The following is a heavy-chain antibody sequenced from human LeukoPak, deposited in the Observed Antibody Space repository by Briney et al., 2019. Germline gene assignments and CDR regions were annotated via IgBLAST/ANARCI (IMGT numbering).Heavy chain of an antibody. V-gene: IGHV4-38-2*01. J-gene: IGHJ4*02. D-gene: IGHD1-26*01. Sequence: PSETLSPTCAVSGYSISSGYYWGWIRQPPGKGLEWIGSIYHSGSTYYNPSLKSRVTISVDTSKNQFSLKLSSVTAADTAVYYCASLLARWELRSRDYWGQGTLVTVSS. CDR3: ASLLARWELRSRDY. CDR2: IYHSGST. CDR1: GYSISSGYY.